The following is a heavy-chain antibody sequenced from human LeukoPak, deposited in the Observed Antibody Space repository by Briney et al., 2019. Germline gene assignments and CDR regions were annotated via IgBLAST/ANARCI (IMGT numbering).Heavy chain of an antibody. D-gene: IGHD1-26*01. CDR1: GYTLTELS. V-gene: IGHV1-2*02. Sequence: ASVKVSCKVSGYTLTELSIHWVRQAPGQGLEWMGWINPNSGGTNYAQKFQGRVTMTRDTSISTAYMELSSLRSEDTAVYYCARAPTDYSENYQRDYWGQGTLVTVSS. CDR2: INPNSGGT. CDR3: ARAPTDYSENYQRDY. J-gene: IGHJ4*02.